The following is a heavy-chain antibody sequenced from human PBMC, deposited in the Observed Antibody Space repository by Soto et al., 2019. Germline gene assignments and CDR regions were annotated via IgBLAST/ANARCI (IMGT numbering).Heavy chain of an antibody. CDR3: AREWEGSGWSYYYYGMDV. CDR2: IWYDGSNK. J-gene: IGHJ6*02. V-gene: IGHV3-33*01. D-gene: IGHD6-19*01. Sequence: GGSLRLSCAASGFTFSSYGMHWVRQAPGKGLEWVAVIWYDGSNKYYADSVKGRFTISRDNSKNTLYLQMNSLRAEDTAVYYCAREWEGSGWSYYYYGMDVWGQGTTVTVSS. CDR1: GFTFSSYG.